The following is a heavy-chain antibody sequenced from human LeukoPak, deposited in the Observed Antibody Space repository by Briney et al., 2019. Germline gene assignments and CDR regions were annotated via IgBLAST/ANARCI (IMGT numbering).Heavy chain of an antibody. Sequence: SETLSLTCAVYGGSFSGYYWSWIRQPPGKGLEWIGEINHSGSTNYNLSLKSRVTISVDTSKNQFSLKLSSVTAADTAVYYCASTTDCSSSSCSHDYWGQGTLVTVSS. CDR2: INHSGST. CDR1: GGSFSGYY. CDR3: ASTTDCSSSSCSHDY. D-gene: IGHD2-2*01. V-gene: IGHV4-34*01. J-gene: IGHJ4*02.